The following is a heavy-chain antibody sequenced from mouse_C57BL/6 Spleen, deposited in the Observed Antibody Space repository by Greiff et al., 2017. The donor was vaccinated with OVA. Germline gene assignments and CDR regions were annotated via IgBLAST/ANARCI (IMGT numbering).Heavy chain of an antibody. CDR1: GYSITSGYY. CDR3: AGGVGGVMDY. Sequence: DVQLQESGPGLVKPSQSLSLTCSVTGYSITSGYYWNWIRQFPGNKLEWMGYISYDGSNNYNPSLKNRISITRDTSKNQFFLKLNSVTTEDTATYYCAGGVGGVMDYWGQGTSVTVSS. V-gene: IGHV3-6*01. D-gene: IGHD1-1*01. J-gene: IGHJ4*01. CDR2: ISYDGSN.